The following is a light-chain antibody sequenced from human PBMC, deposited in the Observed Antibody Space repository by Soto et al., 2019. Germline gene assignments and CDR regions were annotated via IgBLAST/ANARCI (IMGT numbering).Light chain of an antibody. V-gene: IGKV3-11*01. Sequence: EIVLTQSPATQSLSPGDRATLSSRASQSVSSYLAWYQQRPGQAPRLLIYDASNRATGVPARFSGSGSGTDFTLTISSLEPEDFAVYYCQHRANWPLTFGGGTKLEIK. CDR3: QHRANWPLT. CDR1: QSVSSY. J-gene: IGKJ4*01. CDR2: DAS.